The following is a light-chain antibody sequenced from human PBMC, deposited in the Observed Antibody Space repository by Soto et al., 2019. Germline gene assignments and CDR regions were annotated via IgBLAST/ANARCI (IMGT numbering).Light chain of an antibody. Sequence: DIQMTQSPSSLSASVGDRVTVTCRASQGISNYLAWYQQRPGKVPELLIYGASTLRSGVPSRFSGRGSGTDFTLSISSLQPEDVATDYCQKYDSDPFTFGPVTKVDI. J-gene: IGKJ3*01. V-gene: IGKV1-27*01. CDR2: GAS. CDR3: QKYDSDPFT. CDR1: QGISNY.